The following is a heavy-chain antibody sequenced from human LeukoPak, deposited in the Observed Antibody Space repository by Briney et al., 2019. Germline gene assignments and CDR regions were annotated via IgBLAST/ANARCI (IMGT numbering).Heavy chain of an antibody. D-gene: IGHD3-10*01. CDR1: GFTVSSNY. CDR2: IYSGGST. CDR3: ARAWFGELAFDY. J-gene: IGHJ4*02. V-gene: IGHV3-53*01. Sequence: GGSLRLSCAASGFTVSSNYMSWVRQAPGKGLEWVSVIYSGGSTYYADSVKGRFTISRDNSKNTLNLQMNSLRAEDTAVYYCARAWFGELAFDYWGQGTLVTVSS.